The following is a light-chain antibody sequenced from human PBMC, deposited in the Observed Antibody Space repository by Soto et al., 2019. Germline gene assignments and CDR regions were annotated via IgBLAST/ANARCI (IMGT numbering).Light chain of an antibody. CDR2: TIS. V-gene: IGKV2-24*01. CDR1: QSLVYSDGNTY. Sequence: VLTQSPLSLPVILGQPASISCRSSQSLVYSDGNTYLSWLHQRPGQPPRLLIYTISNRFSGVPDRFSGSVAGTDFTLKISRLEAEDVGIYYCMQVTQFPRTFGHGTQVDIK. CDR3: MQVTQFPRT. J-gene: IGKJ1*01.